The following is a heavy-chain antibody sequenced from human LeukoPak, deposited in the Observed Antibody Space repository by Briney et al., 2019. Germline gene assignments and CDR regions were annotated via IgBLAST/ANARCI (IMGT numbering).Heavy chain of an antibody. CDR3: ARNQGRRLGNFDY. V-gene: IGHV4-59*01. D-gene: IGHD1-1*01. Sequence: SETLSLTCTVSGGSISSYYWSWIRQPPGKGLEWIGYIYYSGSTNYNPSLKSRVTISVDTSKNQFSLKLSSVTAAEAAVYYYARNQGRRLGNFDYWGQGTLVTVSS. CDR1: GGSISSYY. CDR2: IYYSGST. J-gene: IGHJ4*02.